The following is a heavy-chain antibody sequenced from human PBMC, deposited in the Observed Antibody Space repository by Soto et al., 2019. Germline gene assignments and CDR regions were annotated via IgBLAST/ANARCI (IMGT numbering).Heavy chain of an antibody. J-gene: IGHJ5*02. Sequence: ASVKVSCKASGYTFTSYAMHWVRQAPGQRLEWMGWINAGNGNTKYSQKFQGRVTITRDTSATTAYMELSSLRSDDTAVYYCAKEGGKDGYFGNWFDPWGQGTLVTVSS. CDR3: AKEGGKDGYFGNWFDP. V-gene: IGHV1-3*01. D-gene: IGHD5-12*01. CDR2: INAGNGNT. CDR1: GYTFTSYA.